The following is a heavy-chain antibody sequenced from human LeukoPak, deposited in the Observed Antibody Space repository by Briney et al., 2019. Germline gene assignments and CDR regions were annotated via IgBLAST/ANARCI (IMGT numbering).Heavy chain of an antibody. D-gene: IGHD3-16*01. J-gene: IGHJ4*02. Sequence: PSQTLSLTCTVSGGSISSGGYYWSWIRQHPGKGLEWIGYIYYSGSPYYNPSLKSRLTISVDTSKNQFSLKLSSVTAADTAVYYCARASWVSSTDAVRWGQGTLVTVSS. V-gene: IGHV4-31*03. CDR2: IYYSGSP. CDR3: ARASWVSSTDAVR. CDR1: GGSISSGGYY.